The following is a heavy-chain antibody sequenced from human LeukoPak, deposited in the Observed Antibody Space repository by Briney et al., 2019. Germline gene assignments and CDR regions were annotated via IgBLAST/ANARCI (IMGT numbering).Heavy chain of an antibody. CDR1: GYTFTNYD. J-gene: IGHJ6*02. V-gene: IGHV1-8*01. CDR3: ARDGRVVAATYYYYYGMDV. D-gene: IGHD2-15*01. CDR2: MNPNSGNT. Sequence: VSVKVSCKASGYTFTNYDINWVRQATGQGLEWMGWMNPNSGNTGYAQKFQGRVTMTRNTSISTAYMELSSLRSEDTAVYYCARDGRVVAATYYYYYGMDVWGQRTTVTVSS.